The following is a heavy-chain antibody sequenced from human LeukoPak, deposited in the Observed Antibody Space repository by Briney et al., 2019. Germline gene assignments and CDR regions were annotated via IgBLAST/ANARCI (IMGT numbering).Heavy chain of an antibody. Sequence: PSGTLSLTCAVSGVSMNNNYWAWIRQSPGGKLEWIGYMSFSGSATYNPSLNSRVSISVDSSKNQFSLDLTSLTAADTAVYYCARGDDLLTGSYDWFNPWGQGTLVIVSS. D-gene: IGHD3-9*01. V-gene: IGHV4-4*09. CDR1: GVSMNNNY. J-gene: IGHJ5*02. CDR3: ARGDDLLTGSYDWFNP. CDR2: MSFSGSA.